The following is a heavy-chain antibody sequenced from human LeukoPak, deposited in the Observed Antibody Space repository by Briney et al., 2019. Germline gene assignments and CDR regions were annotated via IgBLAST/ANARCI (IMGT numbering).Heavy chain of an antibody. D-gene: IGHD6-13*01. J-gene: IGHJ5*02. CDR1: GGSINGYY. CDR2: VHYSGGT. Sequence: SETLFLTCTVSGGSINGYYGNWIRQSPGKGLEWIGCVHYSGGTHYNPFLESRVTISVDTSKNQFSLRLTSVTAADTAIYYCARDRGGAAAFDWFDPWGQGTLVTVSS. CDR3: ARDRGGAAAFDWFDP. V-gene: IGHV4-59*01.